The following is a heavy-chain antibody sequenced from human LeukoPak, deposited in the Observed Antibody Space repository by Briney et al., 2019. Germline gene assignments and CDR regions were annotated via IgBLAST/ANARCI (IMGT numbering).Heavy chain of an antibody. D-gene: IGHD2-2*01. J-gene: IGHJ5*02. CDR1: GYTFTSYY. CDR3: ARGAIVVVPAALNWFDP. CDR2: INPSGGST. Sequence: ASVKVSCKASGYTFTSYYMHWVRQAPGQGLEWMGIINPSGGSTSYAQKFQGRVTMTRDTSTSTVYMELSSLRSEDTAVYYCARGAIVVVPAALNWFDPWGQGTLVTVSS. V-gene: IGHV1-46*01.